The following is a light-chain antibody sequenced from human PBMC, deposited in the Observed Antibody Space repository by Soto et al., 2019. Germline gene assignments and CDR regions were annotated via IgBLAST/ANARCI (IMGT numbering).Light chain of an antibody. CDR2: GTS. CDR3: QHYGVSSWT. Sequence: VLTQSPGTLSLSPGERATLSCRASQSVSSRLAWYQHKSGQAPRLLISGTSNRATGIPDRFSGSGSGTDFTLTVSRLEPEDFAVYYCQHYGVSSWTFGQGTKVNIK. V-gene: IGKV3-20*01. CDR1: QSVSSR. J-gene: IGKJ1*01.